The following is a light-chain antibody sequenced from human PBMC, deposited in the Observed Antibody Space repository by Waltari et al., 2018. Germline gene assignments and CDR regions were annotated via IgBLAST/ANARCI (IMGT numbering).Light chain of an antibody. Sequence: RASQSINNYLNWYQQKPGKAPNRLIYAASSLHSGVPSRFSGSGSGTDFTLTISSLQADDVATYYCQQSSSTPQDAFGQGTKLEIK. CDR3: QQSSSTPQDA. J-gene: IGKJ2*01. CDR2: AAS. CDR1: QSINNY. V-gene: IGKV1-39*01.